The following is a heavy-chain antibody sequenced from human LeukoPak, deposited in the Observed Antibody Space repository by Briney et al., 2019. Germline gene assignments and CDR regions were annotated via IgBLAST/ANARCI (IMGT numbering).Heavy chain of an antibody. CDR2: ISYEGSNK. D-gene: IGHD5-24*01. CDR3: ARELDGYNHFDY. CDR1: TFSTYA. Sequence: PGGSLRLSCAATFSTYAMHWVRQAPGKGLEWVAVISYEGSNKRHADSVKGRFTISRDNSKNTLYLQMSSLRAEDTAVYYCARELDGYNHFDYWGQGTLVTVSS. V-gene: IGHV3-30-3*01. J-gene: IGHJ4*02.